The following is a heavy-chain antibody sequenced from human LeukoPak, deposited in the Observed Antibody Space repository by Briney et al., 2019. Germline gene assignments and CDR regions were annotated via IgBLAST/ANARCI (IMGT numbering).Heavy chain of an antibody. V-gene: IGHV4-59*01. J-gene: IGHJ4*02. CDR1: GGSINPYY. CDR3: ARDGYGDHYFDY. CDR2: IYYSGST. Sequence: PSETLSLTCTVSGGSINPYYWTWIRQPPGKGLEWIGFIYYSGSTNYNPSLKSRVTISVDTSKNQFSLKLRSVTAADTAVYYCARDGYGDHYFDYWGQGTLVTVSS. D-gene: IGHD4-17*01.